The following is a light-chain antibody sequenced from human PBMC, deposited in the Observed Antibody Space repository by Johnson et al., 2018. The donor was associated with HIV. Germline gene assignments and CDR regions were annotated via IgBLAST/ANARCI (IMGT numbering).Light chain of an antibody. CDR2: KNN. Sequence: QSVLTQPPSVYAAPGQKVTISCSGSSSTIGNNYESWYQVVPGTAPKLLIYKNNERPSGIPDRFSGSKSGTSATLGITGLQTGDEADYYCGTWDSSLSAGVFGTGTKVTVL. J-gene: IGLJ1*01. V-gene: IGLV1-51*02. CDR1: SSTIGNNY. CDR3: GTWDSSLSAGV.